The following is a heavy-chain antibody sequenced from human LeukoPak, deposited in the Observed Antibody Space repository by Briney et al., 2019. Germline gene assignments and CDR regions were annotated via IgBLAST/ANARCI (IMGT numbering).Heavy chain of an antibody. D-gene: IGHD4-11*01. J-gene: IGHJ4*02. CDR1: GYTFTNYG. Sequence: GASVTVSCKAPGYTFTNYGITWVRQASGQGIEWMGWISAYTGKTNSAQKLQGRVTMTTDTSTSTGYMELSSLRSDDTAVYYCARDDNYGIFVNVDYWGQGTLVTVSS. CDR2: ISAYTGKT. CDR3: ARDDNYGIFVNVDY. V-gene: IGHV1-18*01.